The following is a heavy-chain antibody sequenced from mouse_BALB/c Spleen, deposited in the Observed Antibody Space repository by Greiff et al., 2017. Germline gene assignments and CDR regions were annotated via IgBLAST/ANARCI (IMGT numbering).Heavy chain of an antibody. CDR1: GYTFTSYW. J-gene: IGHJ2*01. CDR2: IYPGDGDT. Sequence: QVQLKQSGAELARPGASVKLSCKASGYTFTSYWMQWVKQRPGQGLEWIGAIYPGDGDTRYTQKFKGKATLTADKSSSTAYMQLSSLASEDSAVYYCARGPFDYWGQGTTLTVSS. V-gene: IGHV1-87*01. CDR3: ARGPFDY.